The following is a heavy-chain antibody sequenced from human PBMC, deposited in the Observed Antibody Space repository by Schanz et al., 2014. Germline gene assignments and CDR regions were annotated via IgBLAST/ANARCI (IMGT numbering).Heavy chain of an antibody. Sequence: VQLVESGGGLVQPGRSLRLSCAASGFTFDNYAMHWVRQAPGKGLEWVSSISWNSGSVAYADSVKGRFTISRDDAKNSLYLQMNSLRAEDTAVYYCARDGAGRAPDAFDIWGQGTMVTVSS. D-gene: IGHD1-26*01. CDR1: GFTFDNYA. CDR3: ARDGAGRAPDAFDI. V-gene: IGHV3-9*01. J-gene: IGHJ3*02. CDR2: ISWNSGSV.